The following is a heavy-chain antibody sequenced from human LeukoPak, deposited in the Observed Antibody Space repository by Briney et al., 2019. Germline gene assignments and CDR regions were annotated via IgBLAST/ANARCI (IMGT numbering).Heavy chain of an antibody. Sequence: GGSLRLSCAASGFTFSTYAMTWVRQAPGKGPEWVSTLSHTGTSIFYADSVKGRFTISRDNSKNTLYLQMNSLRAEDTAVYYCAKDGRIIVYYFDYWGQGTLVTVSS. V-gene: IGHV3-23*01. CDR2: LSHTGTSI. CDR1: GFTFSTYA. CDR3: AKDGRIIVYYFDY. D-gene: IGHD2-8*01. J-gene: IGHJ4*02.